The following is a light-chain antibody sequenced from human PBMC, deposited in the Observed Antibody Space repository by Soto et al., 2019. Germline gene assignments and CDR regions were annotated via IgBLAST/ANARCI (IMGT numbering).Light chain of an antibody. CDR3: QQYNNYWT. Sequence: DIRMTQSPSALSASVGDRVTLTCRASQSISSWLAWYQQKPGKAPKLLIYDASSLESGVPSRFSGSGSATEFTLTISSLQPDDFATYYCQQYNNYWTFGQGTKVDIK. J-gene: IGKJ1*01. V-gene: IGKV1-5*01. CDR2: DAS. CDR1: QSISSW.